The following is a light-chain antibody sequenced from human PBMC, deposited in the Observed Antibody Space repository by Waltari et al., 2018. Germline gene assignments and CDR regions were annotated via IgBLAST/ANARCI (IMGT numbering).Light chain of an antibody. CDR2: DAS. V-gene: IGKV3-11*01. CDR1: QSFTTY. J-gene: IGKJ4*01. CDR3: HQCRSWPLT. Sequence: IVLPQSPAPLSLSSGSIATLSCRASQSFTTYLGWIQQTPGQAPRLLIYDASKRATGIPARFSGSGSGTDFTLTISNLEPEDFAIYYCHQCRSWPLTFGGGTRVEI.